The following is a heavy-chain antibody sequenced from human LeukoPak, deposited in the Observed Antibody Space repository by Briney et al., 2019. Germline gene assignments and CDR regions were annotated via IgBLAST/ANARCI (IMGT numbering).Heavy chain of an antibody. CDR2: IYNSGTT. CDR3: ANSISMDFEY. D-gene: IGHD2/OR15-2a*01. Sequence: SETLSLTCTVSGGSVSSHYWNWIRQPAGKGLEWIGRIYNSGTTSYNPSLESRVTISIDRSKNQFSLKLTSGTAADTAVYYCANSISMDFEYWGQGTLVTVSS. V-gene: IGHV4-4*07. CDR1: GGSVSSHY. J-gene: IGHJ4*02.